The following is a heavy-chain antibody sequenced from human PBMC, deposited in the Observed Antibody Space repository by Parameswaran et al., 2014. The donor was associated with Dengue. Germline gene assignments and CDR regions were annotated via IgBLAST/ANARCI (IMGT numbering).Heavy chain of an antibody. J-gene: IGHJ6*02. D-gene: IGHD2-2*02. Sequence: VRQAPGKGVEWVAVISYDGSNKYYADSVKGRFTISRDNSKNTLYLQMNSLRAEDTAVYYCARDDIPVVPAAIPYYYYYGMDVWGQGTTVTVSS. CDR3: ARDDIPVVPAAIPYYYYYGMDV. CDR2: ISYDGSNK. V-gene: IGHV3-30-3*01.